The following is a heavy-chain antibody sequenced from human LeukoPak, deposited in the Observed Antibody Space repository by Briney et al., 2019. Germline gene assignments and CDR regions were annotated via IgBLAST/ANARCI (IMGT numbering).Heavy chain of an antibody. Sequence: SETLSLTCAVSGYSISTGRYWGWIRQPPGKGLEWIGSIYQSGSTYYNPSLKSRVTISVDTSKNQFSLNLRSVTAADTAVYYCARSLSTAGIDYRGQGTLVTVSS. J-gene: IGHJ4*02. V-gene: IGHV4-38-2*01. D-gene: IGHD2-2*01. CDR1: GYSISTGRY. CDR3: ARSLSTAGIDY. CDR2: IYQSGST.